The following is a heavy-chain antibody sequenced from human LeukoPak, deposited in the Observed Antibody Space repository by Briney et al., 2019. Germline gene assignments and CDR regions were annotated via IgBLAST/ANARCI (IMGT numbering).Heavy chain of an antibody. J-gene: IGHJ4*02. V-gene: IGHV3-30*04. D-gene: IGHD3-22*01. CDR2: ISYDGSNK. CDR3: ARVPGYDSSGYFDY. CDR1: GFTFSSYA. Sequence: GRSLRLSCAASGFTFSSYAMHWVRQAPGKGLEWVAVISYDGSNKYYADSVKGRFTTSRDNSKNTLYLQMNSLRAEDTAVYYCARVPGYDSSGYFDYWGQGTLVTVSS.